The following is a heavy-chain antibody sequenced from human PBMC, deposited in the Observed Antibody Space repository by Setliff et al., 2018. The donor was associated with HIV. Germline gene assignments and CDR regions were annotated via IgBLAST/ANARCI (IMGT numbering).Heavy chain of an antibody. D-gene: IGHD6-13*01. CDR1: GYTFSNLG. V-gene: IGHV1-18*01. J-gene: IGHJ3*02. CDR3: ARGRGSSWIDAFDI. CDR2: INGYSGKT. Sequence: ASVKVSCKSSGYTFSNLGVSWVRQAPGQGLEWLGYINGYSGKTHFSPRLQGRLTMTTDTSTDTVYLELRSLASDDTAIYYCARGRGSSWIDAFDIWGQGTMVTVSS.